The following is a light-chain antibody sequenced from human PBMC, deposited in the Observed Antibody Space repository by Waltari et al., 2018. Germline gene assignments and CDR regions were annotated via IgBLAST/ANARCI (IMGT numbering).Light chain of an antibody. V-gene: IGKV1-5*01. CDR3: QQYNSYSPTWT. Sequence: DIQMTQSPSSLSASVGDRVTITCRASQSIGSYLNWYQRKPGKAPNLLIYVATTLESGVPSRFTGSGSGTEFTLTISSLQPDDFATYYCQQYNSYSPTWTFGQGTKVEIK. CDR1: QSIGSY. J-gene: IGKJ1*01. CDR2: VAT.